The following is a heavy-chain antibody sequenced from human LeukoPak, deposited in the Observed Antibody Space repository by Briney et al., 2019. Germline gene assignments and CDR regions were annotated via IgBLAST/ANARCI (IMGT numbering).Heavy chain of an antibody. CDR2: INHSGST. J-gene: IGHJ6*03. V-gene: IGHV4-34*01. D-gene: IGHD3-10*01. CDR1: GGSFSGYY. Sequence: PSETLSLTCAVYGGSFSGYYWSWIRQPPGKGLEWIGEINHSGSTNYNPSLKSRVTISVDTSKNQFSLKLSSVTAADTAVYYCASSYYPSRGYYMDVWGKGTMVTISS. CDR3: ASSYYPSRGYYMDV.